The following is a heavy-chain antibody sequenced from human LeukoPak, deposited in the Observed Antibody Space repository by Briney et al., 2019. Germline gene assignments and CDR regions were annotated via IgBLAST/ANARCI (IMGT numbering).Heavy chain of an antibody. J-gene: IGHJ6*03. Sequence: ASVKVSCKASGYTFTSYYMHWVRQAPGQGLEWMGIINPSGGSTSYAQKLQGRVTMTTDTSTSTAYMELRSLRSDDTAVYYCARGPDTAMAYYYMDVWGKGTTVTVSS. D-gene: IGHD5-18*01. CDR2: INPSGGST. CDR1: GYTFTSYY. CDR3: ARGPDTAMAYYYMDV. V-gene: IGHV1-46*01.